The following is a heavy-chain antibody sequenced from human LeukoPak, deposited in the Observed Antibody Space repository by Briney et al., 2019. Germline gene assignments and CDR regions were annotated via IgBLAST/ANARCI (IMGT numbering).Heavy chain of an antibody. CDR2: ISGSGGST. J-gene: IGHJ4*02. D-gene: IGHD2/OR15-2a*01. V-gene: IGHV3-23*01. Sequence: PGGSLRLSCAASGFTFSSYDMNWVRQAPGKGLEWASGISGSGGSTFSADSVRGRFTISRDNSKNTLYLQMNSLRAEDTAVYYCVKSHSIANCYDYWGQGTLVTVSS. CDR1: GFTFSSYD. CDR3: VKSHSIANCYDY.